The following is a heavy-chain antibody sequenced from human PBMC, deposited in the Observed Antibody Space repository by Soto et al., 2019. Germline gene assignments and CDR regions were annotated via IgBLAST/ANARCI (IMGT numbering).Heavy chain of an antibody. D-gene: IGHD3-22*01. CDR3: ARGINYYDSSGDSWLDP. J-gene: IGHJ5*02. V-gene: IGHV4-30-2*01. CDR2: IYHTGTT. CDR1: GGSINSGDYS. Sequence: PSETLSLTCTVSGGSINSGDYSWTWIRQPPGKGLEWIGYIYHTGTTYYNMSLKSRVTISVDRSKNQFSLKLSSVTAADTAVYYWARGINYYDSSGDSWLDPWGQGTLVT.